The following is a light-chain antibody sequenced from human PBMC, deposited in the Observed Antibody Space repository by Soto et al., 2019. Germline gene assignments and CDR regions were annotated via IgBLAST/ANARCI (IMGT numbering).Light chain of an antibody. CDR3: SSYAGSNNFV. CDR1: RSDIGVYNY. Sequence: QSALTQPPSASGSPGQSVTVSCTGTRSDIGVYNYVSWYRQHPGKAPKLLISEVNKRPSGVPDRFSGSKSGNTASLTVSGLQAEDEADYYCSSYAGSNNFVFGTGTNHRP. V-gene: IGLV2-8*01. J-gene: IGLJ1*01. CDR2: EVN.